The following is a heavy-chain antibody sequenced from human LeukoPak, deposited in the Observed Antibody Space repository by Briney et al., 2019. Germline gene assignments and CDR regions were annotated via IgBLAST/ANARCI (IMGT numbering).Heavy chain of an antibody. J-gene: IGHJ4*02. D-gene: IGHD6-19*01. V-gene: IGHV4-39*01. CDR2: IYYSGST. CDR1: GGSISSSSYY. Sequence: SETLSLTCTVSGGSISSSSYYWGWIRQPPGKGLEWIGSIYYSGSTYYNPSLKSRVTISVDTSKNQFSLKLSSVTAADTAVYYCARGQWLVRPFDYWGQGTLVTVSS. CDR3: ARGQWLVRPFDY.